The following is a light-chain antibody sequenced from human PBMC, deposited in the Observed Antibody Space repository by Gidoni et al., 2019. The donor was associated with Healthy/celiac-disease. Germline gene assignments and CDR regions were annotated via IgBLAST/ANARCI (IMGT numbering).Light chain of an antibody. Sequence: EIVLTQSPGTLSLSPGERATLSCRASQSVSSSYLAWYQQKPGQAPRLLIYGASRRATGIPDRFSGSGSGTDFTITISRLEPEDFAVYYCRQYGSSRTFGQGTKVEIK. J-gene: IGKJ1*01. CDR3: RQYGSSRT. CDR2: GAS. V-gene: IGKV3-20*01. CDR1: QSVSSSY.